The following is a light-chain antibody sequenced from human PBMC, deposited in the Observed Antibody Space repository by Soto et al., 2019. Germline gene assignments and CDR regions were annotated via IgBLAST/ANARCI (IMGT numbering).Light chain of an antibody. Sequence: DIQMTQSPSSLSASVGDSVTITCRASQSISNYLNWYQQRPGKAPKLLIYLASSLSSGVPSKFSGSGSGTDFTLTITSLQSEDFATYYCLQDYNYPWTFGQGTKVDIK. V-gene: IGKV1-39*01. CDR3: LQDYNYPWT. CDR1: QSISNY. J-gene: IGKJ1*01. CDR2: LAS.